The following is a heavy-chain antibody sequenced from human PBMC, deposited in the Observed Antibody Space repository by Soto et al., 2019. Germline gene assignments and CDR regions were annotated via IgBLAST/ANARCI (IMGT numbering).Heavy chain of an antibody. CDR1: GGSISSYY. CDR2: IYYSGST. Sequence: PSETLSLTCTVSGGSISSYYWSWIRQPPGKGLEWIGYIYYSGSTNYNPSLKSRVTISVDTSKNQFSLKLSSVTAADTAVYYCARVRYYHSSGYPRWLDPWGQGTLVTVSS. J-gene: IGHJ5*02. D-gene: IGHD3-22*01. V-gene: IGHV4-59*01. CDR3: ARVRYYHSSGYPRWLDP.